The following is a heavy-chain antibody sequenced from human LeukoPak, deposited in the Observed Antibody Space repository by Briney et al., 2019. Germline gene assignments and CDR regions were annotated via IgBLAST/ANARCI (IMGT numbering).Heavy chain of an antibody. J-gene: IGHJ2*01. Sequence: GGSLRLSCAASGFTFSSYSMNWVRQAPGKGLEWVSYISGYSSTLYYADSVKGRFTISRDNAKNSLYLQMNSLRAEDTAVYYCARDSPYGGYFDLWGRGTLVTVSS. D-gene: IGHD4-17*01. CDR3: ARDSPYGGYFDL. CDR1: GFTFSSYS. V-gene: IGHV3-48*01. CDR2: ISGYSSTL.